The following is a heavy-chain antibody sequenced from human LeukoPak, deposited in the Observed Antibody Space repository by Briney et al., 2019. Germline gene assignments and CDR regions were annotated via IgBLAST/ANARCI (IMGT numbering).Heavy chain of an antibody. CDR3: ARWRGYSYGHGFDY. Sequence: PSETLSLTCAVSGGSISSGGSSWSWIRQPPGKGLEWIGYIYHSGGTYYNPSLKSRVTISVDRSKNQFSLKLSSVTAADTAVYYCARWRGYSYGHGFDYWGQGTLVTVSS. CDR1: GGSISSGGSS. J-gene: IGHJ4*02. CDR2: IYHSGGT. D-gene: IGHD5-18*01. V-gene: IGHV4-30-2*01.